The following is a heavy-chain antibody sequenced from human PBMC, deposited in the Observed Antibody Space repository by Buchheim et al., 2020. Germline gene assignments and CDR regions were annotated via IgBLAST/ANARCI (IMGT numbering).Heavy chain of an antibody. CDR1: GDSISSYF. V-gene: IGHV4-59*08. J-gene: IGHJ4*02. D-gene: IGHD4/OR15-4a*01. CDR2: VYFSGKT. Sequence: QVQLQESGPGLVKTSETLSLTCSVSGDSISSYFWGWIRQPPGKGLEWVGHVYFSGKTNYNPALKDRVSISVDTSKNHFSLTLGSVTAADTAVYYCARRDYGGSSTTYYFDSWGQGTL. CDR3: ARRDYGGSSTTYYFDS.